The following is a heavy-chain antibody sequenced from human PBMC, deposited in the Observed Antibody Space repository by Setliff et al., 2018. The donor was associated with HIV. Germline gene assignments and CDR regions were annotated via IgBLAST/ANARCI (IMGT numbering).Heavy chain of an antibody. D-gene: IGHD2-2*01. CDR2: MNTNTGNT. CDR1: GYSFTNYD. J-gene: IGHJ5*02. CDR3: VRGHCNSDKCWYTWFDP. Sequence: ASVKVSCKASGYSFTNYDINWVRQATGQGLEWMGWMNTNTGNTGYAQKFQGRVTLTRNTSIGTAYMEVSSLGSDDTAVYYCVRGHCNSDKCWYTWFDPWGQGTLVTVSS. V-gene: IGHV1-8*02.